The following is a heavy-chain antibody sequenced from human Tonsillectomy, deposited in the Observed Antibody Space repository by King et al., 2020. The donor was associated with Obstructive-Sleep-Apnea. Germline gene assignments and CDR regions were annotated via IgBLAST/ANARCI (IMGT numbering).Heavy chain of an antibody. CDR1: GFTFSSYA. Sequence: VQLVESGGGVVQPGRSLRLSCAASGFTFSSYAMHWVRQAPGKGLEWVAVISYDGSNKYYADSVKGRFTISRDNSKNTLYLQMNSLRAEDTAVYYCARVGVTYAGDIVVVPAAMNDYYYYGMDVWGQGTTVTVSS. J-gene: IGHJ6*02. V-gene: IGHV3-30*04. D-gene: IGHD2-2*01. CDR2: ISYDGSNK. CDR3: ARVGVTYAGDIVVVPAAMNDYYYYGMDV.